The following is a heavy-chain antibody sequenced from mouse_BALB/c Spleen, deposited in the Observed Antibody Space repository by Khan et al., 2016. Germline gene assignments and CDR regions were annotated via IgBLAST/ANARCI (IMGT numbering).Heavy chain of an antibody. CDR2: INSNGGST. V-gene: IGHV5-6-3*01. Sequence: EVELVESGGGLVQPGGSLKLSCAASGFTFSTYGMSWVRQTPDKRLELVATINSNGGSTYYPDSVKGRFTISRDNVKNTLYLQMSSLKSEDTAMYYCSREHYRYYFDSWCHGTTLTVSS. CDR3: SREHYRYYFDS. CDR1: GFTFSTYG. D-gene: IGHD2-14*01. J-gene: IGHJ2*01.